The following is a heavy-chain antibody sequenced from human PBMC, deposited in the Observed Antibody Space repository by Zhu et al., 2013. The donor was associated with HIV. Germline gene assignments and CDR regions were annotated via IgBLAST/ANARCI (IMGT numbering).Heavy chain of an antibody. V-gene: IGHV5-51*01. Sequence: EVQLVQSGAEVTKPGESLRISCKGSGYSFSRQWIAWVRQRPGQGLESMGVIYPGDSETRYSPSFQGQVTFSADKSVNTVYLQWSSLKASDTATYYCARLETYADPRWLAPWGQGTLVIVTS. CDR3: ARLETYADPRWLAP. J-gene: IGHJ5*02. CDR1: GYSFSRQW. D-gene: IGHD3-16*01. CDR2: IYPGDSET.